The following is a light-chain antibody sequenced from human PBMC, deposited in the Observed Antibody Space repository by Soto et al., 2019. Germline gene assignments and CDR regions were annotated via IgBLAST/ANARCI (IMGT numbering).Light chain of an antibody. J-gene: IGKJ1*01. V-gene: IGKV1-12*01. CDR3: QQANSFPWT. CDR2: AAS. Sequence: DIQMTQSPSSVSASVGDRVTITCRASQGIGSWLAWYQQKPGKAPKLLIYAASSLQSGVPSRFSGSGSRKDFTITISRLQPEDFATYYCQQANSFPWTFGQGTKVEIK. CDR1: QGIGSW.